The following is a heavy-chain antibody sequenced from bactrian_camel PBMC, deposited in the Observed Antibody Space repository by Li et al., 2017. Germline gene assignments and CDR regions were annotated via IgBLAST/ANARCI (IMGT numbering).Heavy chain of an antibody. CDR2: IDSVGGRT. J-gene: IGHJ6*01. CDR1: GFLFGSYV. CDR3: AAEGDGLVPLSGPDGLSPTDFRY. D-gene: IGHD1*01. V-gene: IGHV3S35*01. Sequence: VQLVESGGDLVQPGGSLRLSCAASGFLFGSYVMIWVRQAPGKGLEWVSHIDSVGGRTYYSDSVKGRFTISQDKAKNMVYLKMDSLKVDDSAVYYCAAEGDGLVPLSGPDGLSPTDFRYWGQGTQVTV.